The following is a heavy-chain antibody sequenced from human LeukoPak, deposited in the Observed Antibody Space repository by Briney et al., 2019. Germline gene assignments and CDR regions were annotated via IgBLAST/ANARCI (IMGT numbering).Heavy chain of an antibody. V-gene: IGHV4-34*01. CDR1: DGSFSGYY. J-gene: IGHJ4*02. CDR2: INLSGST. D-gene: IGHD3-10*01. Sequence: PSETLSLTCAVYDGSFSGYYWSWIRQPPGKGLEWIGEINLSGSTNYNPSLKSRVTISVDTSKNQFSLKLSSVTAADTAVYYCARGTPMVRGKYYFDYWGQGTLVTVSS. CDR3: ARGTPMVRGKYYFDY.